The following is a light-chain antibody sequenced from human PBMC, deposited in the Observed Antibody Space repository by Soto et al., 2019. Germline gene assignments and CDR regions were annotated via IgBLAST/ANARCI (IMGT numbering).Light chain of an antibody. CDR1: QGISNY. CDR2: AAS. CDR3: QRYNSVPPVT. J-gene: IGKJ3*01. V-gene: IGKV1-27*01. Sequence: DIQMTQSPSPLSASVGDRVTITCRASQGISNYLAWYQQQPGKPPKLLMYAASTLQSGVPSRFSGSGSGTDFTLTISSLQPEDVATYYCQRYNSVPPVTFGPGTKVNL.